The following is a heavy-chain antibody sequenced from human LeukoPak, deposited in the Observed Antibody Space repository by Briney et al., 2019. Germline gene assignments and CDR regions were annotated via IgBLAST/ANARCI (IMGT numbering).Heavy chain of an antibody. Sequence: SETLSLTCTVSGGSISSYYWSWIRQPPGKGLEWIGYIYYSGSTYYNPSLKSRVTISVDTSKNQFSLKLSSVTAADTAVYYCARVRLEGDFWSGYYTTIDYWGQGTLVTVSS. CDR2: IYYSGST. CDR1: GGSISSYY. D-gene: IGHD3-3*01. CDR3: ARVRLEGDFWSGYYTTIDY. J-gene: IGHJ4*02. V-gene: IGHV4-59*08.